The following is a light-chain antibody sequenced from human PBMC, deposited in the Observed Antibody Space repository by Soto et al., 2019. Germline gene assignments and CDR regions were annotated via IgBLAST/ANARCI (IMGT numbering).Light chain of an antibody. CDR1: SSDVGSYNL. CDR2: EGS. V-gene: IGLV2-23*01. J-gene: IGLJ3*02. Sequence: QSALTQPASVSGSPGQSITISCTGTSSDVGSYNLVSWYQQHPGKAPKLMIYEGSKRPSGVSNRFSGSKSGNTASLTISGCQAEDEAYYYCCSYAGSRVFGGGTKLTVL. CDR3: CSYAGSRV.